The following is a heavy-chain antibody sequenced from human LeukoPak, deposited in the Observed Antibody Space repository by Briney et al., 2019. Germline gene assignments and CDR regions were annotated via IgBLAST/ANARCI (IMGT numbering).Heavy chain of an antibody. V-gene: IGHV3-7*03. CDR1: GFTFSNHA. CDR3: ARLVGDVTTWDC. Sequence: PGGSLRPSCVASGFTFSNHAMTWVRQAPGKGLEWVASIKQDESEKYYVDSVKGRFTTSRDNAKSSLYLQMNALRGEDTAVYYCARLVGDVTTWDCWGQGTLVTVSS. CDR2: IKQDESEK. D-gene: IGHD1-26*01. J-gene: IGHJ4*02.